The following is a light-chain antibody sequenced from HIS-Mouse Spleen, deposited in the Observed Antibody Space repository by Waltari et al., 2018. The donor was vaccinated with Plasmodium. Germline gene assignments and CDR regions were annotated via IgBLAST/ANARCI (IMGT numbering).Light chain of an antibody. CDR3: YSTDSSGNHRV. CDR1: ALPKKY. V-gene: IGLV3-10*01. Sequence: SYELTQPPSVSVSPGQTARITCSGDALPKKYAYWYQQKSGQAPVLVIYEDSKRTSGIPDRFAGSSSGTIATLTISGAQVEDEADYYCYSTDSSGNHRVFGGGTKLTVL. J-gene: IGLJ3*02. CDR2: EDS.